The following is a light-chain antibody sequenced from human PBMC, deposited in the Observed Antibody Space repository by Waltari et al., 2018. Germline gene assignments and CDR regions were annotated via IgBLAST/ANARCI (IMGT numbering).Light chain of an antibody. CDR2: DVS. Sequence: QSALTQPRSVSGSPGQSVTISCTGTSSDFGGYNYVSWYQQHPGKAPKLMIYDVSKRPSGVPDRFSGSKSGNTASLTISGLQAEDEADYYCCSHAGNYWVFGGGTELTVL. J-gene: IGLJ3*02. CDR3: CSHAGNYWV. V-gene: IGLV2-11*01. CDR1: SSDFGGYNY.